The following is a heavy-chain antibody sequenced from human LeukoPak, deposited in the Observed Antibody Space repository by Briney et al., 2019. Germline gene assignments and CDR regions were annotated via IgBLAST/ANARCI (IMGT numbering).Heavy chain of an antibody. CDR1: GFTFSSYG. Sequence: GGSLRLSCAASGFTFSSYGMHWVRQAPGKRLEWVAVIWYDGSDKYYTDSVKGRFTISRDNSKNTLYLQMNGLRAEDTAIYYCARAGDAFDIWGQGTMVTVSS. V-gene: IGHV3-33*01. CDR2: IWYDGSDK. J-gene: IGHJ3*02. CDR3: ARAGDAFDI.